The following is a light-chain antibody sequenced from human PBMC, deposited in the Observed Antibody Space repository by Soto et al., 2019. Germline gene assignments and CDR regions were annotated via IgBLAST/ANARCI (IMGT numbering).Light chain of an antibody. CDR2: DAS. CDR1: QSNRNH. V-gene: IGKV3-11*01. Sequence: EIVLTQSPPTLSFSPGQRATLSCRASQSNRNHLAWYQQKLGQAPRLLIYDASKRATGIPARFSGGGSGAEFTLSINSLVPEDFAVYCCHQRNNGPFAFGPGTKVEFK. J-gene: IGKJ3*01. CDR3: HQRNNGPFA.